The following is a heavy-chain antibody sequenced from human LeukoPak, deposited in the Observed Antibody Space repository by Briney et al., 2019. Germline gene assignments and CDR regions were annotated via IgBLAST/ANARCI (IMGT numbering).Heavy chain of an antibody. V-gene: IGHV4-39*07. CDR1: GGSISSSSYY. CDR2: IYYSGST. CDR3: ARRSWTYYYYYMDV. Sequence: SETLSLTCTVSGGSISSSSYYWGWIRQPPGKGLEWIGSIYYSGSTYYNPSLKSRVTISVDTSKNQFSLKLSSVTAADTAVYYCARRSWTYYYYYMDVWGKGTTVTVSS. J-gene: IGHJ6*03. D-gene: IGHD2-15*01.